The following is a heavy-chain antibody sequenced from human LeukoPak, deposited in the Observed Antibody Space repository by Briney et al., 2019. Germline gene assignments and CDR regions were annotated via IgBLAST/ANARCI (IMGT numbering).Heavy chain of an antibody. CDR3: AKDEGVVLSTSFDFGH. Sequence: GGSLRLSCAASGFTVDSNYLSWVRQAPGKGLEWVSTIYTGGNTYYAASVKGRFTISRDNFRNTLSLQMNSLRPDDTAIYYCAKDEGVVLSTSFDFGHWGQGTRVAVSS. D-gene: IGHD3-10*01. V-gene: IGHV3-53*01. CDR2: IYTGGNT. J-gene: IGHJ4*02. CDR1: GFTVDSNY.